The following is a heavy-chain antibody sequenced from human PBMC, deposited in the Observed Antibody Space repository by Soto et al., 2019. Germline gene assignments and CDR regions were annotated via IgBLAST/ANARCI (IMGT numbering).Heavy chain of an antibody. J-gene: IGHJ1*01. CDR3: AGETWEKRTQEAH. CDR1: GAYISDFS. Sequence: QVQQQESGPGLVKPSDTLSLTCRVSGAYISDFSWSWIRQPAGKGLEWIGRITINGNTQKNPSFKSRVTLSKDTSQNPLPLNLPSSTAAENALYFRAGETWEKRTQEAHWGPGDLV. CDR2: ITINGNT. V-gene: IGHV4-4*07. D-gene: IGHD1-26*01.